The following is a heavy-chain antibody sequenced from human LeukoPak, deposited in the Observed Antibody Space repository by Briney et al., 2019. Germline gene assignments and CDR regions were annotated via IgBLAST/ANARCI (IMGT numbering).Heavy chain of an antibody. Sequence: SETLSLTCTVSGGSISSGEYYWSWIRQPPGKGLEWIGYIYYSGSTSYNPSLKSRVTISVDTSKNQFSLKLSSVTAADTGVYYCARDPAYGGNPGFDYWGQGTLVTVSS. D-gene: IGHD4-23*01. CDR3: ARDPAYGGNPGFDY. J-gene: IGHJ4*02. CDR2: IYYSGST. CDR1: GGSISSGEYY. V-gene: IGHV4-30-4*08.